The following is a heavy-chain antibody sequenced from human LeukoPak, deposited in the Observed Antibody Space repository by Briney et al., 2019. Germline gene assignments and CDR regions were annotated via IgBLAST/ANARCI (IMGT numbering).Heavy chain of an antibody. CDR3: ARELNGYGYYFFDY. CDR1: GFTVTNNY. D-gene: IGHD3-16*01. Sequence: GGSLRLSCAASGFTVTNNYMSWVRQAPGKGLEWVSIISGGGSIYYADSVKGRFTISRDNSKNTVFLRMNSLRAEDTAVYYCARELNGYGYYFFDYWGPGTLVTVSS. V-gene: IGHV3-66*01. CDR2: ISGGGSI. J-gene: IGHJ4*02.